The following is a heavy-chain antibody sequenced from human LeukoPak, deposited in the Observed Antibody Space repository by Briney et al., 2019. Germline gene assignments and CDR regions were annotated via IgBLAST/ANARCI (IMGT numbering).Heavy chain of an antibody. CDR2: IYYSGST. CDR1: GGSISSYY. Sequence: SETLSLTCTVSGGSISSYYWSWIRQPPGKGLEWIGYIYYSGSTNYNPSLKSRVTTSVDTSKNQFSLKLSSVTAADTAVYYCARVYRPDILTGLLYYYYYMDVWGKGTTVTVSS. J-gene: IGHJ6*03. CDR3: ARVYRPDILTGLLYYYYYMDV. V-gene: IGHV4-59*01. D-gene: IGHD3-9*01.